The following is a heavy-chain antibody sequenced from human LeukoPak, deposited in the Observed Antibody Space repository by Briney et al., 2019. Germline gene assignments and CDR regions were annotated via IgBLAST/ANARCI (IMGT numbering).Heavy chain of an antibody. CDR3: ARSYYYDSSGYPRHFDY. V-gene: IGHV1-18*01. D-gene: IGHD3-22*01. CDR1: GYTFTSYG. J-gene: IGHJ4*02. Sequence: ASVTVSCTASGYTFTSYGISWVRPAPGQGLEWMGWISAYNGNTNYAQKLQGRVTMTTDTSTSTAYMELRSLRSDDTAVYYCARSYYYDSSGYPRHFDYWGQGTLVTVSS. CDR2: ISAYNGNT.